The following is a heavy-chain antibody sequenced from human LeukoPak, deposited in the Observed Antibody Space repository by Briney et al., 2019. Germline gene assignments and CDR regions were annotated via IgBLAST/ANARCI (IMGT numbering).Heavy chain of an antibody. D-gene: IGHD3-9*01. J-gene: IGHJ3*02. CDR3: ARQSSYDILTGYHSGAFDI. Sequence: GESLKISCXGSGYSFTSYWIGWVRQMPGKGLEWMGIIYPGDSDTRYSPSFQGQVTISGDKSISTAYLQWSSLKASDTAMYYCARQSSYDILTGYHSGAFDIWGQGTMVTVSS. CDR2: IYPGDSDT. CDR1: GYSFTSYW. V-gene: IGHV5-51*01.